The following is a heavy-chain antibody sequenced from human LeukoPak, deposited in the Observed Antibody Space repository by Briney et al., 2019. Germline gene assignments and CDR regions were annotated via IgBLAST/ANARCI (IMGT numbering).Heavy chain of an antibody. Sequence: SETLSLTCAVYGGSFSGYYWSWIRQPPGKGLEWIGEINHSGSTNYNPSLKSRVTISVDTSKNQFSLKLSSVTAADTAVYYCARGPGVVVVAATRYYYYYMDVWGKGTTVTVSS. CDR3: ARGPGVVVVAATRYYYYYMDV. V-gene: IGHV4-34*01. J-gene: IGHJ6*03. CDR1: GGSFSGYY. CDR2: INHSGST. D-gene: IGHD2-15*01.